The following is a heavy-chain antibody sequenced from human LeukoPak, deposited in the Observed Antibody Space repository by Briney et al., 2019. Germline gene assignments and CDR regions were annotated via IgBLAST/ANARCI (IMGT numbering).Heavy chain of an antibody. J-gene: IGHJ4*02. CDR2: ISGSGGST. CDR1: GFTFSSYA. D-gene: IGHD2-2*02. CDR3: AKDGYIVVVPAAILDY. V-gene: IGHV3-23*01. Sequence: PGGSLRLSRAASGFTFSSYAMSWVRQAPGKGLEWVSAISGSGGSTYYADSVKGRFTISRDNSKNTLYLQMNSLRAEDTAVYYCAKDGYIVVVPAAILDYWGQGTLVTDSS.